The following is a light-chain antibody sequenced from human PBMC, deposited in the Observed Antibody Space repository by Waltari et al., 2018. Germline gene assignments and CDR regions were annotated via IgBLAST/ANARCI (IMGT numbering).Light chain of an antibody. V-gene: IGLV2-11*01. CDR3: CSYAGSYTRV. Sequence: QSALTQPRSVSGSPGQSVTLSCTGTNSYVGCFAYVSWNHQSPGKAPQLRIFDVTKRPSGVPARFSGSKSGNTASLTISGLQVEDEADYYCCSYAGSYTRVFGGGTKLTVL. CDR2: DVT. CDR1: NSYVGCFAY. J-gene: IGLJ3*02.